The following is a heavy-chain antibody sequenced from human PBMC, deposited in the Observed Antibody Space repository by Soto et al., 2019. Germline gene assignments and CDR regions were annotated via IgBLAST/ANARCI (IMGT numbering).Heavy chain of an antibody. J-gene: IGHJ6*03. Sequence: QLQLQESGPGLVKPSETLSLTCTVSGGSISSSSYYWGWIRQPPGKGLEWLGSIYYSGSTYYNPSLKSRVTISVDTSKNQFSLKLSSVTAADTAVYYCARQVWYNWNDNYYYMDVWGKGTTVTVSS. D-gene: IGHD1-20*01. V-gene: IGHV4-39*01. CDR2: IYYSGST. CDR1: GGSISSSSYY. CDR3: ARQVWYNWNDNYYYMDV.